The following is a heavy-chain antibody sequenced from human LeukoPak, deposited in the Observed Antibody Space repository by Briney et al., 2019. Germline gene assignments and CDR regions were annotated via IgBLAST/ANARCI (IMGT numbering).Heavy chain of an antibody. CDR3: ARDLGGYSYYFDY. Sequence: GGSLRLSCAASGFTFSSYSMTWVRQAPGKGLEWVSSISSSSSYIYYADSVKGRFTISRDNAKNSLYLQMNSLRAEDTAVYYCARDLGGYSYYFDYWGQGTLVTVSS. CDR2: ISSSSSYI. D-gene: IGHD3-22*01. CDR1: GFTFSSYS. V-gene: IGHV3-21*01. J-gene: IGHJ4*02.